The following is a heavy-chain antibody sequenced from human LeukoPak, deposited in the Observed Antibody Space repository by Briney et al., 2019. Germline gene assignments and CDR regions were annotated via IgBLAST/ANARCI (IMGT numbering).Heavy chain of an antibody. CDR1: GGSISSSSYY. Sequence: SETLSLTCTVSGGSISSSSYYWGWIRQPPGKGLEWIGSIYYSGSTYYNPSLKSRVTISVDTSKNQFSLRLRSVTAADTAVYYCARQIASAGTAGFDFWGQGALVTVSS. CDR3: ARQIASAGTAGFDF. D-gene: IGHD6-13*01. V-gene: IGHV4-39*07. J-gene: IGHJ4*02. CDR2: IYYSGST.